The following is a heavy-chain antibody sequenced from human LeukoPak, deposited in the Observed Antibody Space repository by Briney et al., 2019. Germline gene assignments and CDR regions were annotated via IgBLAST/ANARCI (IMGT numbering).Heavy chain of an antibody. J-gene: IGHJ5*02. V-gene: IGHV4-34*01. CDR3: ARGSNPPTYYYGSGSYAGRWFDP. CDR2: INHSGST. CDR1: GGSFSGYY. Sequence: SETLSLTCAVYGGSFSGYYWSWIRQTPGKGLEWIGEINHSGSTNYNPSLKSRVTISVDTSKNQFSLKLSSVTAADTAVYYCARGSNPPTYYYGSGSYAGRWFDPWGQGTLVTVSS. D-gene: IGHD3-10*01.